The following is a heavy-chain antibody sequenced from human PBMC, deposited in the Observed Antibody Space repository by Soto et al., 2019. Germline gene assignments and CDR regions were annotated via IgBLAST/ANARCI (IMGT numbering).Heavy chain of an antibody. J-gene: IGHJ6*02. V-gene: IGHV4-59*01. CDR1: GDSINNYY. Sequence: SETLSLTCTVSGDSINNYYWHWIRQPPEKGLEWIGYIYYSGSTNYNPSLKSRVTISTDPSRTQLSLKLSSVTAADTAVYYCARGSPITMVRGVPRGGMDVWGQGTTVTVSS. CDR3: ARGSPITMVRGVPRGGMDV. CDR2: IYYSGST. D-gene: IGHD3-10*01.